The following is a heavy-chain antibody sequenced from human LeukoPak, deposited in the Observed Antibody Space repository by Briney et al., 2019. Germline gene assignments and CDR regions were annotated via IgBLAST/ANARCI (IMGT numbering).Heavy chain of an antibody. CDR3: ARESADYVRGSFSVY. J-gene: IGHJ4*02. CDR1: LGSMKDYY. CDR2: INDNAHS. Sequence: SEALSLTRAGSLGSMKDYYRSEMRQPPRKEVQGIDYINDNAHSGYHPSLASRLTIPVDTSKNHSSLRLRSLTAADTAVFYCARESADYVRGSFSVYWGEGVLVTLSP. V-gene: IGHV4-59*12. D-gene: IGHD3-16*01.